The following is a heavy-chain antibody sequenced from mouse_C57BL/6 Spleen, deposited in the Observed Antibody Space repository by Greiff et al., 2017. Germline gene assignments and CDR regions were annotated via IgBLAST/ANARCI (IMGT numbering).Heavy chain of an antibody. J-gene: IGHJ3*01. V-gene: IGHV1-19*01. Sequence: VQLQQSGPVLVKPGASVKMSCKASGYTFTDYYMNWVKQSHGKSLEWIGVINPYNGGTSYNQKFKGKATLTVDKSSSTAYMELNSLTSEDSAVYYCAAYYSNRGFAYWGQGTLVTVSA. CDR3: AAYYSNRGFAY. CDR1: GYTFTDYY. CDR2: INPYNGGT. D-gene: IGHD2-5*01.